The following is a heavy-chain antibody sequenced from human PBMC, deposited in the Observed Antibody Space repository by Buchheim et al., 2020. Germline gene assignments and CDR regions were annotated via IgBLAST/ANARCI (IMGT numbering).Heavy chain of an antibody. D-gene: IGHD2-15*01. CDR1: GFTFSSYW. Sequence: EVQLVESGGGLVQPVGSLRLSCAASGFTFSSYWMHWVRQAPGKGLVWVSRINSDGSSTSYADSVKGRFTISRDNAQNQRYLQMNSMGAEDTAVYYCARVAGNDYWGQGPLVPVSS. J-gene: IGHJ4*02. CDR2: INSDGSST. CDR3: ARVAGNDY. V-gene: IGHV3-74*01.